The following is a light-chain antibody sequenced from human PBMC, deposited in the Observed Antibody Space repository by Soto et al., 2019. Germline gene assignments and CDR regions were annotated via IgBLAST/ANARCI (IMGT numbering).Light chain of an antibody. J-gene: IGKJ5*01. CDR3: QQYGSSPIT. CDR2: GAS. Sequence: EIVLTQSPGTLSLSPGERATLSCRASQSVSSSYLAWYQQKPGQAPRLLIYGASSRATGIPDRFSGSGSGTDCTRTISRLEPEDGAVYYCQQYGSSPITFGQGTRLEIK. V-gene: IGKV3-20*01. CDR1: QSVSSSY.